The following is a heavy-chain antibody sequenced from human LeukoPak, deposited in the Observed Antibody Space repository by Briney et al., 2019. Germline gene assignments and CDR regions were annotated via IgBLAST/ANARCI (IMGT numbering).Heavy chain of an antibody. CDR2: ISSSGSTI. Sequence: PGGSLRLSCAASGFTFSDYYMSWIRQAPGKGLEWVSYISSSGSTIYYADSVKDRFTISRDNAKNSLFLQMDSLRAEDTAVYYCVRILEGYSYYMDAWGKGTTVIVSS. CDR1: GFTFSDYY. CDR3: VRILEGYSYYMDA. J-gene: IGHJ6*03. V-gene: IGHV3-11*04.